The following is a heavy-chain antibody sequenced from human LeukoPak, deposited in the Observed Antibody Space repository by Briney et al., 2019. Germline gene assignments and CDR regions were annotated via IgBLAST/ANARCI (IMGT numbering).Heavy chain of an antibody. D-gene: IGHD4-23*01. CDR3: ARDHDYGGNLFWFDP. J-gene: IGHJ5*02. CDR2: IYTSGST. V-gene: IGHV4-61*02. CDR1: GGSISSGSYY. Sequence: SETLSLTCTVSGGSISSGSYYWSWIRQPAGKGLEWIGRIYTSGSTNYNPSLKSRVTISVDTSKNQFSLKLSPVTAADTAVYYCARDHDYGGNLFWFDPWGQGTLVTVSS.